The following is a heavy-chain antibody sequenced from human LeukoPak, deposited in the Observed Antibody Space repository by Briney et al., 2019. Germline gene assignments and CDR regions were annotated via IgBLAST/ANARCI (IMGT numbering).Heavy chain of an antibody. J-gene: IGHJ4*02. CDR2: IGGSGSNT. V-gene: IGHV3-23*01. D-gene: IGHD3-22*01. CDR1: GVTFSSHA. Sequence: PGGSLRLSCAVSGVTFSSHAMSWVRQASGKGLEWVSAIGGSGSNTYYPDSVKGRFTISRDNSKNTLYLQMNSLRVDDTAVYYCAAGNYYDSSGSPPLYWGQGTLVTVSS. CDR3: AAGNYYDSSGSPPLY.